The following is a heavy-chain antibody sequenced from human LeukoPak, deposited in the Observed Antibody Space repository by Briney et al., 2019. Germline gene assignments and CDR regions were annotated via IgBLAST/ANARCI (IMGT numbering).Heavy chain of an antibody. V-gene: IGHV3-23*01. CDR2: ISGSGGST. CDR3: ASSSDYYDSSGYYSY. CDR1: GFTFSSYA. D-gene: IGHD3-22*01. J-gene: IGHJ4*02. Sequence: GGSLRLSCAASGFTFSSYAMSWVRQAPGKGLEWVSAISGSGGSTYYADSVKGRFTISRDNSKNTLYLQMNSLRAEDTAVYYCASSSDYYDSSGYYSYWGQGTLVTVSS.